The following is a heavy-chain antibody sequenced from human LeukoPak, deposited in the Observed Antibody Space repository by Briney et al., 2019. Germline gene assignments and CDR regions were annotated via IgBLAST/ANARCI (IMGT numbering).Heavy chain of an antibody. CDR3: AKDRRGDYVYYFDY. J-gene: IGHJ4*02. V-gene: IGHV3-30*02. D-gene: IGHD4-17*01. CDR1: GFTFSSYG. CDR2: IRYDGGNK. Sequence: PGGSLRLSCAPSGFTFSSYGMHWVRQAPGKGLEWVAFIRYDGGNKYYADSVKGRFTISRDNSKNTLYLQMNSLRAEDTAVYYCAKDRRGDYVYYFDYWGQGTLVTVSS.